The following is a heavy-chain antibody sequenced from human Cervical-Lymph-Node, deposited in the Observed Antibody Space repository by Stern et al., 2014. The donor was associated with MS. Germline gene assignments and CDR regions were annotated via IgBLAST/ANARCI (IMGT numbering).Heavy chain of an antibody. CDR2: IHWNDDK. CDR1: GFSLTTSGVG. D-gene: IGHD1-26*01. J-gene: IGHJ4*02. CDR3: ARALLLVGVTDY. V-gene: IGHV2-5*01. Sequence: QITLKESGPTLVKPTQTLTLTCTFSGFSLTTSGVGVGWIRQPPGKALEWLALIHWNDDKRYSPSLKSRLTITKDTSKNQVVLRMTNMDPVDTATYYCARALLLVGVTDYWGQGTLVTVSS.